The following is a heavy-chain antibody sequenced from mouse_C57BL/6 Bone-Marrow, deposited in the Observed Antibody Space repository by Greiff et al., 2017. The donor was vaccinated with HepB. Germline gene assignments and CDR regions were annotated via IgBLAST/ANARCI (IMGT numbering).Heavy chain of an antibody. V-gene: IGHV1-39*01. CDR2: INPNYGTT. CDR1: GYSFTDYN. Sequence: EVKLMESGPELVKPGASVKISCKASGYSFTDYNMNWVKQSNGKSLEWIGVINPNYGTTSYNQKFKGKATLTVDQSSSTAYMQLNSLTSEDSAVYYCARSRYYGSSDDYYAMDYWGQGTSVTVSS. CDR3: ARSRYYGSSDDYYAMDY. J-gene: IGHJ4*01. D-gene: IGHD1-1*01.